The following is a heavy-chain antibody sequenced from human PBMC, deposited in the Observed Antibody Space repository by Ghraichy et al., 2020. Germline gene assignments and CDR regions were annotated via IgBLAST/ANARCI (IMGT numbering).Heavy chain of an antibody. D-gene: IGHD3-9*01. Sequence: ASVKVSCKASGYTFTGYYMHWVRQAPGQGLEWMGWINPNSGGTNYAQKFQGWVTMTRDTSISTAYMELSRLRSDDTAVYYCARENGNYDILTGYRYYYYGMDVWGQGTTVTVSS. CDR2: INPNSGGT. CDR1: GYTFTGYY. V-gene: IGHV1-2*04. J-gene: IGHJ6*02. CDR3: ARENGNYDILTGYRYYYYGMDV.